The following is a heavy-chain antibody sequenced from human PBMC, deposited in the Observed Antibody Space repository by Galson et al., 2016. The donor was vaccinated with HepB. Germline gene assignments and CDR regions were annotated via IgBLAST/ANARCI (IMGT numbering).Heavy chain of an antibody. D-gene: IGHD1-7*01. CDR3: GKDQGTRQPASPWKYFTMDV. CDR2: ITGPSGSA. J-gene: IGHJ6*02. Sequence: SLRLSCAASGFSFSSYAMTWVRQSPGKGLEWVATITGPSGSADYADSVKGRFTMSRDNSANILHLQMNSLRAEDTGLYYCGKDQGTRQPASPWKYFTMDVWGQGTTVTVSS. CDR1: GFSFSSYA. V-gene: IGHV3-23*01.